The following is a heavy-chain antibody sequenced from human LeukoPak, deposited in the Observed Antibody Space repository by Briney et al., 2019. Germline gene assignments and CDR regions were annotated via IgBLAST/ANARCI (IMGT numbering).Heavy chain of an antibody. J-gene: IGHJ6*03. Sequence: GESLKISCKGSGYSFTSYWIVSVRQMPGKGLEWMGIIYPGDSDTRYSPSFQGQVTISADKSISTAYLQWSSLKASDTAMYYCARRSVAGTGYYYYYMDVWGKGTTVTVSS. V-gene: IGHV5-51*01. CDR2: IYPGDSDT. CDR3: ARRSVAGTGYYYYYMDV. D-gene: IGHD6-19*01. CDR1: GYSFTSYW.